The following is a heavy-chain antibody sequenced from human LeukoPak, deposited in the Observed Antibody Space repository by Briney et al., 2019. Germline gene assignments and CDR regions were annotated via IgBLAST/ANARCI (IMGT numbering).Heavy chain of an antibody. D-gene: IGHD3-10*01. Sequence: GGSLRLSCAASGFTVTSNYMSWVRQAPGKGLEWVSVIYSGGSTYYADSVKGRFTISRDNSKNTLYLQMNSLRAEDTAVYYCARDTGRSGYYDYWGQGTLVTVSS. V-gene: IGHV3-53*01. CDR2: IYSGGST. CDR3: ARDTGRSGYYDY. J-gene: IGHJ4*02. CDR1: GFTVTSNY.